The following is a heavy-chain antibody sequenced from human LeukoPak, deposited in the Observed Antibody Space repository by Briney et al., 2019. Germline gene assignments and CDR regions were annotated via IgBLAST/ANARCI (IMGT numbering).Heavy chain of an antibody. CDR3: ATLNRPLGYCSGGSCYSPP. CDR1: GFTFSDHY. J-gene: IGHJ5*02. CDR2: IREKPHSYST. Sequence: GGSLRLSCTASGFTFSDHYMDWVRQAPGKGLEWVARIREKPHSYSTEYAASVKGRFTISRDDSKNSLYLQMNSLRAEDTAVYYCATLNRPLGYCSGGSCYSPPWGQGTLVTVSS. D-gene: IGHD2-15*01. V-gene: IGHV3-72*01.